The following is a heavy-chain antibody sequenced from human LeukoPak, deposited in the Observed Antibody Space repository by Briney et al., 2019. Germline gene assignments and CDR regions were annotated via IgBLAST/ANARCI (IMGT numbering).Heavy chain of an antibody. CDR2: ISSRSNYI. CDR3: ARDPYNGSYGDDYYYYMDV. CDR1: GFPFSSYS. D-gene: IGHD1-26*01. J-gene: IGHJ6*03. V-gene: IGHV3-21*01. Sequence: GGPLRLSCAASGFPFSSYSMNWVRQAPGKGLEGVSSISSRSNYIFYADSVKGRFTISRDNAKNSLSLQMNSLRAEDTAVYYCARDPYNGSYGDDYYYYMDVWGKGTTVTISS.